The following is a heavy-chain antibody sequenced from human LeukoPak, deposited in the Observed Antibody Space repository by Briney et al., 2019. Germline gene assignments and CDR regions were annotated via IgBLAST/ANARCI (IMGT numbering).Heavy chain of an antibody. CDR3: ARDSSRSSGSSNDY. J-gene: IGHJ4*02. V-gene: IGHV3-7*04. CDR2: IKEDGSGK. Sequence: GGSLRLSCAASGFTFSSYWMSWVRQAPGKGLEWVANIKEDGSGKYYVDSVKGRFTISRDNAKNSLYLQMNSLRAEDTAVYYCARDSSRSSGSSNDYWGQGTLVTVSS. CDR1: GFTFSSYW. D-gene: IGHD3-10*01.